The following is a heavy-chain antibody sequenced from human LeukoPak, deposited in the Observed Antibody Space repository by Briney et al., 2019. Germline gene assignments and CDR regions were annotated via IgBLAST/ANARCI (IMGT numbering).Heavy chain of an antibody. CDR2: INPNSGGT. V-gene: IGHV1-2*02. CDR1: GYIFTGYY. CDR3: ARAESSSSHFDY. D-gene: IGHD6-6*01. Sequence: ASVKVSCKTSGYIFTGYYMHWVRRAPGQGLEWMGWINPNSGGTSCAQKFQGRVTMTRDTSISTAYMELSSLRSDDTAVYYCARAESSSSHFDYWGQGTLVIVSS. J-gene: IGHJ4*02.